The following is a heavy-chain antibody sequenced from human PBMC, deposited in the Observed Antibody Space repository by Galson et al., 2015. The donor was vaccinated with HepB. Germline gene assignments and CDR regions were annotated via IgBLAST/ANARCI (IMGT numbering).Heavy chain of an antibody. V-gene: IGHV1-46*04. Sequence: SVKVSCKASGYTFTSYYMHWVRQAPGQGLEWMGIINPSGGSTSYEQKLQGRVTMTRDTSTSTVYMELSSLRSEDTAVYYCARTSSSWSADFDYWGQGTLVTVSS. CDR3: ARTSSSWSADFDY. CDR1: GYTFTSYY. CDR2: INPSGGST. J-gene: IGHJ4*02. D-gene: IGHD6-13*01.